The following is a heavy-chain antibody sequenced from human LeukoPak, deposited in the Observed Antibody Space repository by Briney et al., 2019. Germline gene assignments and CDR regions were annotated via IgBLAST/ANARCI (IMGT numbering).Heavy chain of an antibody. CDR2: IIPIFGTA. Sequence: GASVKVSFKASGGTFSSYAISWVRQAPGQGLEWMGGIIPIFGTANYAQKFQGRVTITADKSTSTAYMELSSLRSEDTAVYYCATSSGYDFSRWFDPWGQGTLVTVSS. CDR3: ATSSGYDFSRWFDP. D-gene: IGHD5-12*01. CDR1: GGTFSSYA. J-gene: IGHJ5*02. V-gene: IGHV1-69*06.